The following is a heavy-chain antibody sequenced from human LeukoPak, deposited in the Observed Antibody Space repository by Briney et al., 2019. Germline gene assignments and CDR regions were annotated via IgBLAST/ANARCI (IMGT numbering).Heavy chain of an antibody. CDR2: ISGSGGST. D-gene: IGHD4-17*01. CDR3: AKGTNYGDYVYNWFDP. Sequence: GRSLRLSCAASGFTFSSYAMSWVRQAPGKGLEWVSAISGSGGSTYYADSVKGRFTISRDNSKNTLYLQMNSLRAEDTAVYYCAKGTNYGDYVYNWFDPWGRGTLVTVSS. CDR1: GFTFSSYA. V-gene: IGHV3-23*01. J-gene: IGHJ5*02.